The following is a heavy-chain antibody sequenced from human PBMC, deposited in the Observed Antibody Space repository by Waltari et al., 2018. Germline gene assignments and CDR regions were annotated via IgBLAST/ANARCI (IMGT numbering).Heavy chain of an antibody. CDR2: ITAGGSST. Sequence: EVQLLESGGDLVQPGGSLRLSCEASGFSFRSYVMTWVRQAPGRGLEWVAGITAGGSSTYYADSVKGRFTISRDNSNNALYLQMNTLRAEDTAVYYCAKGLALGTYKFYFEYWGQGTLVTVSS. CDR1: GFSFRSYV. J-gene: IGHJ4*02. CDR3: AKGLALGTYKFYFEY. V-gene: IGHV3-23*03. D-gene: IGHD3-10*01.